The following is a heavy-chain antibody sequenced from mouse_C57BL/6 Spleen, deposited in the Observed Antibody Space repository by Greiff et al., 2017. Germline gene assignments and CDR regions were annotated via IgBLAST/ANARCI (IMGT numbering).Heavy chain of an antibody. Sequence: ESGAELVKPGASVKISCKASGYAFSSYWMNWVKQRPGKGLEWIGQIYPGDGDTNYNGKFKGKATLTADKSSSTAYMQLSSLTSEDSAVYFCARWYDGYYFAYWGQGTLVTVSA. CDR2: IYPGDGDT. CDR3: ARWYDGYYFAY. CDR1: GYAFSSYW. D-gene: IGHD2-3*01. V-gene: IGHV1-80*01. J-gene: IGHJ3*01.